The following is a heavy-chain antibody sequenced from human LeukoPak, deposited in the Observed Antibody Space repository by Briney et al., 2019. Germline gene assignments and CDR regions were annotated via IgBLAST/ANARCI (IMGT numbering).Heavy chain of an antibody. CDR3: ARDRLTFGY. J-gene: IGHJ4*02. CDR2: IDPNSGAT. CDR1: GYTFTDYY. Sequence: ASVKVSCKASGYTFTDYYMHWVWQAPGQGLEWMGWIDPNSGATKYAQKFQGRVTMTRDTSISTAYMELRRLRSDDTALYYCARDRLTFGYWGQGTLVTVSS. D-gene: IGHD6-6*01. V-gene: IGHV1-2*02.